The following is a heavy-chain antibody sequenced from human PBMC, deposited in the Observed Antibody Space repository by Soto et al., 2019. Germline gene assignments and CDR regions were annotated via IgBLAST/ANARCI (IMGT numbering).Heavy chain of an antibody. CDR2: ISYDGNNK. D-gene: IGHD3-16*01. CDR3: ASERDHPVGVVWFDP. Sequence: QVQLVESGGGVVQPWRSLRLSGAASGFTFSSYAMHWVRQAPGKGLEWVAVISYDGNNKYYAASVKGRFTISRDNSQNALYLQLNSLRAEDTAVYYCASERDHPVGVVWFDPWGPGTLVTVYS. CDR1: GFTFSSYA. V-gene: IGHV3-30-3*01. J-gene: IGHJ5*02.